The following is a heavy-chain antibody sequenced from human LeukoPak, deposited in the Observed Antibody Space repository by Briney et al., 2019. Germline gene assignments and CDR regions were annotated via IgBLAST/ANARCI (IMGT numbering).Heavy chain of an antibody. Sequence: SETLSLTCAVSAYSISSGYYWGWIRQPPGKGLEGIGSIYHSGSTYYNPSLKSRVTISVDTSKNQFSLNLSSVTAADTAVYYCARCPGGTTGTTFDYWGQGTLVTVSS. CDR1: AYSISSGYY. CDR3: ARCPGGTTGTTFDY. J-gene: IGHJ4*02. V-gene: IGHV4-38-2*01. D-gene: IGHD1-7*01. CDR2: IYHSGST.